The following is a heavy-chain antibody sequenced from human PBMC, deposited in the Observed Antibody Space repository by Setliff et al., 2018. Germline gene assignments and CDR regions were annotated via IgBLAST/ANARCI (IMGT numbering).Heavy chain of an antibody. J-gene: IGHJ4*02. CDR3: ARDGLYCSGGSCYSVPIAY. Sequence: ASVKVSCKASGDTFTSYAMHWVRQAPGQRLEWMGWINAGNGNTKYSQKFQGRVTITRDTSASTAYMELSSLRSEDTAVYYCARDGLYCSGGSCYSVPIAYWGQATLVTFSS. D-gene: IGHD2-15*01. V-gene: IGHV1-3*01. CDR2: INAGNGNT. CDR1: GDTFTSYA.